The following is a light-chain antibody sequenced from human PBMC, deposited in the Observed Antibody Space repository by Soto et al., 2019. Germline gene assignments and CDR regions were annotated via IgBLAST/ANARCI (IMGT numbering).Light chain of an antibody. Sequence: EVVMTQSPASLSASPGERATLSCRASQSVSSNFLAWYQQKNGQAPRILIYGASNRDTGIPDRFSGSGSGTDFTLTISRLEPEDFEVYYCQQYGSSPRTFGQGTKVDIK. J-gene: IGKJ1*01. V-gene: IGKV3-20*01. CDR3: QQYGSSPRT. CDR1: QSVSSNF. CDR2: GAS.